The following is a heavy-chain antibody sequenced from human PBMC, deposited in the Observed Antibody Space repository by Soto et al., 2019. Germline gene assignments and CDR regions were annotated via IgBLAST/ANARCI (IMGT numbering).Heavy chain of an antibody. V-gene: IGHV3-30*04. CDR3: ARSYKSGWYYFDY. Sequence: VGSLRLSCAASGFTFSTYAIHWVRQAPGKGLEWAAFISYDGKNKNYADSVKGRFTISRDNSKNTVYLQMNSLTAEDTALYYCARSYKSGWYYFDYWGQGTLVTVS. CDR1: GFTFSTYA. J-gene: IGHJ4*02. D-gene: IGHD6-19*01. CDR2: ISYDGKNK.